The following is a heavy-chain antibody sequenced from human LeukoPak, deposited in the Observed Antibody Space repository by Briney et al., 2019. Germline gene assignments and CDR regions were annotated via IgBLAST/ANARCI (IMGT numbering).Heavy chain of an antibody. Sequence: SETLSLTCTVSGGPISSGSYYWSWIRQPAGKGLEWIGRIYTSGSTNYNPSLKSRVTISVDTSKNQFSLKLSSVTAADTAVYYCARFYDYWGQGTLVTVSS. CDR2: IYTSGST. CDR3: ARFYDY. V-gene: IGHV4-61*02. CDR1: GGPISSGSYY. J-gene: IGHJ4*02.